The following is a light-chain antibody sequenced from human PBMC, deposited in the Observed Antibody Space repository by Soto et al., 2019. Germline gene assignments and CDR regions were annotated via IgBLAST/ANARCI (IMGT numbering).Light chain of an antibody. J-gene: IGKJ1*01. CDR1: QSISSY. CDR3: QQSYSTPPT. Sequence: DLQMTQSPSSLSASVGDRVTITCRASQSISSYLNWYQQKPGKAPKLLIYAASSLQSGVPSRFSGSGSGTHFTLTIGSLQPEDFATYYCQQSYSTPPTFGQGTKVEIK. V-gene: IGKV1-39*01. CDR2: AAS.